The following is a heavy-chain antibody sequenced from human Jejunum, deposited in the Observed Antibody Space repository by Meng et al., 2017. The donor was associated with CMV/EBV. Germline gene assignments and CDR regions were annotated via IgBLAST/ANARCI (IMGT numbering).Heavy chain of an antibody. CDR2: FYSSDTY. CDR1: GGSVNNYY. V-gene: IGHV4-4*07. D-gene: IGHD1-26*01. J-gene: IGHJ4*02. Sequence: QVQLQESGPGLVKPSETLPLTCTVSGGSVNNYYWSWIRQSAGKGLEWIGRFYSSDTYNYHPSLDSRVTMSLDTSKNQFSLNLRSVTAADTATYYCVRGPGASTREGFDYWGLGTLVTVSS. CDR3: VRGPGASTREGFDY.